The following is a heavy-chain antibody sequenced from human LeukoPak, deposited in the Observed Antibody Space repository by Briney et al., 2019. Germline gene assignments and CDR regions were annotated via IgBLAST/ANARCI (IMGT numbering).Heavy chain of an antibody. CDR2: IYSGGST. D-gene: IGHD2-2*01. Sequence: QPGRSLRLSCAASGFTVSSNYMSWVRQAPGKGLEWVSVIYSGGSTYYADSVKGRFTISRDNSKNTLYLQMNSLRAEDTAVYYCAPFPQLPPGSTGVDYWGQGTLVTVSS. V-gene: IGHV3-53*01. CDR3: APFPQLPPGSTGVDY. J-gene: IGHJ4*02. CDR1: GFTVSSNY.